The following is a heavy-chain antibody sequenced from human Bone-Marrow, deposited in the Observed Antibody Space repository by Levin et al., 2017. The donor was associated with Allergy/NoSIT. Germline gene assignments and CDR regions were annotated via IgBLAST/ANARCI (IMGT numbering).Heavy chain of an antibody. V-gene: IGHV3-7*04. Sequence: AGESLKISCTASEFTFSNYWMSWVRQAPGKGLEWVANIKKDGSEKYYVDSVKGRFTISRDNAKNSLFLQMNSLRAEDTAVYYCARDHGQSYGSGTQRSPFDCWGQGTLVTVSS. CDR1: EFTFSNYW. CDR2: IKKDGSEK. D-gene: IGHD3-10*01. J-gene: IGHJ4*02. CDR3: ARDHGQSYGSGTQRSPFDC.